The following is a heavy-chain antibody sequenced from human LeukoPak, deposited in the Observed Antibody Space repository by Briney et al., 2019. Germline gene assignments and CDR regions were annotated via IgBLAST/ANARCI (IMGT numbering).Heavy chain of an antibody. D-gene: IGHD5-12*01. V-gene: IGHV4-34*01. CDR3: ARSGGRGGSV. Sequence: SETLSLTCAVYGGSFSGYYWSWIRQPPGKGLEWIGEINHSGSTNYNPSLKSRVTISADTSKNQFSLKLSSVTAADTAVYYCARSGGRGGSVWGQGTLVTVSS. J-gene: IGHJ4*02. CDR2: INHSGST. CDR1: GGSFSGYY.